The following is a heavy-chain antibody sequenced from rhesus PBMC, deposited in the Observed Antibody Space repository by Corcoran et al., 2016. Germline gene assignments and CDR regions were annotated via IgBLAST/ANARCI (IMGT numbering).Heavy chain of an antibody. CDR1: GFTFSSYW. J-gene: IGHJ4*01. CDR3: AKARGYSGYSSFDY. D-gene: IGHD5-42*01. CDR2: INSGGGST. V-gene: IGHV3S25*01. Sequence: EVQLVESGGGLAKPGGSLRLSCAASGFTFSSYWMNWVRQAPGKGLEWVSAINSGGGSTFYADSVKGRFTISRDNSKTTLSLQMNSLRAEDTAVYYCAKARGYSGYSSFDYWGQGVLVTVSS.